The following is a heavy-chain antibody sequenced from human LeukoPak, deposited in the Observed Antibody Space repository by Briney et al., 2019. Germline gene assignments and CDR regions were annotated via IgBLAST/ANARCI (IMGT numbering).Heavy chain of an antibody. V-gene: IGHV5-51*01. CDR3: ARHGKDNSGPHFFGH. CDR1: GYSFTNYW. J-gene: IGHJ4*03. CDR2: IYCEDSET. Sequence: GESLKISCKASGYSFTNYWIAWVRQMPGKGLEWMGIIYCEDSETKYSPSFQGQVTISVDKSISTAYLQWSSLRASDTAIYYCARHGKDNSGPHFFGHWGQGIL. D-gene: IGHD6-19*01.